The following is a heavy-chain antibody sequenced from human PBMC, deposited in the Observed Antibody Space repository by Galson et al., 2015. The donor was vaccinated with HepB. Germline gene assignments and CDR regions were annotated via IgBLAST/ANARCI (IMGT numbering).Heavy chain of an antibody. CDR1: GFTFSSYG. CDR3: AREGTEGGELHPGDY. Sequence: SLRLSCAASGFTFSSYGMHWVRQAPGKGLEWVAVIWYDGSNKYYADSVKGRFTISRDNSKNTLYLQMNSLRAEDTAVYYCAREGTEGGELHPGDYWGQGTLVTVSS. V-gene: IGHV3-33*01. J-gene: IGHJ4*02. D-gene: IGHD1-26*01. CDR2: IWYDGSNK.